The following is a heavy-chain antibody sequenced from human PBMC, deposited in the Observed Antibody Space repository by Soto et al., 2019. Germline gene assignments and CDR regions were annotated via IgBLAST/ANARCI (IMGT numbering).Heavy chain of an antibody. J-gene: IGHJ5*02. CDR1: GFTFSDYY. CDR2: ISTNGAYT. CDR3: ARGQKWFDP. Sequence: QVQLVESGGGLLKPGGSLRLSCTASGFTFSDYYMSWIRQAPGKGLEWVSYISTNGAYTNYADSVKGRFTISRDNAKTSLYLQMNILRVEDTAVYYCARGQKWFDPWGQGTLVTVSP. V-gene: IGHV3-11*05.